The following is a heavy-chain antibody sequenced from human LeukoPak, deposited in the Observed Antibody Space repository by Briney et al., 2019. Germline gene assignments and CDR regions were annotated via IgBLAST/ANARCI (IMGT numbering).Heavy chain of an antibody. Sequence: SETLSLTCAVYGGSFSGYYWSWIRQPPGKGLEWIGEINHSGSTNYNPSLKSRVTISVDTSKNQFSLKPSSVTAADTAVYYCASMNPLSKVFDYWGQGTLVTVSS. CDR3: ASMNPLSKVFDY. D-gene: IGHD1-14*01. CDR1: GGSFSGYY. J-gene: IGHJ4*02. CDR2: INHSGST. V-gene: IGHV4-34*01.